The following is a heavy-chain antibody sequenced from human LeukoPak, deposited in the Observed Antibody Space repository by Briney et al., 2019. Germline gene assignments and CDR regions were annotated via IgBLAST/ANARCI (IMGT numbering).Heavy chain of an antibody. CDR3: ARGVLRFFPNWFDP. V-gene: IGHV1-3*03. CDR1: GYTFTSYG. D-gene: IGHD3-3*01. CDR2: INAGNGNT. J-gene: IGHJ5*02. Sequence: ASVKVSCKASGYTFTSYGISWVRQAPGQGLEWMGWINAGNGNTKYSQEFQGRVTITRDTSARTAYMELSSLRSEDMAVYYCARGVLRFFPNWFDPWGQGTLVTVSS.